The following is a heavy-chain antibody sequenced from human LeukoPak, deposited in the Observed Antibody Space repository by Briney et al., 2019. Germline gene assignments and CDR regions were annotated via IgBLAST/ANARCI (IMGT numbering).Heavy chain of an antibody. D-gene: IGHD2-2*01. Sequence: TGGSLRLSCAASGFTFSSYSMNWVRQAPGKGLEWVANIKQDGSEKYYVDSVKGRFTISRDNAKNSLYLQMNSLRAEDTAIYYCAKEGGYCSSTSCYRRYYFDYWGQGTLVTVSS. CDR2: IKQDGSEK. J-gene: IGHJ4*02. CDR3: AKEGGYCSSTSCYRRYYFDY. CDR1: GFTFSSYS. V-gene: IGHV3-7*03.